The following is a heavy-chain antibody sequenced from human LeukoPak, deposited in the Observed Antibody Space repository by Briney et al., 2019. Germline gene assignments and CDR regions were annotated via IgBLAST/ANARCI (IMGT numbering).Heavy chain of an antibody. V-gene: IGHV4-39*01. CDR1: GGSISSSSYY. D-gene: IGHD6-6*01. CDR2: IYYSGST. CDR3: ARRAGENSSSWYFDY. J-gene: IGHJ4*02. Sequence: SETLSLTCTVSGGSISSSSYYWGWIRQPPGKGLEWIGGIYYSGSTYYNPSLKSRVTISVDTSKNQFSLKLSSVTAADTAVYYCARRAGENSSSWYFDYWGQGTLVTVSS.